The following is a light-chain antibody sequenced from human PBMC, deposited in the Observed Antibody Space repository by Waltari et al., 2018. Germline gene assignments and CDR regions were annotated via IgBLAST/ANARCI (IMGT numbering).Light chain of an antibody. Sequence: QMTQSPSSLSASVGDRVTITCRASQTIDYLSWYQHKPGEAPKLLIYETSTLQSGVPTRFSGSKFGTTFILTISSLQPEDFATYFCQPNYDTPRTFGQGTKLEIK. CDR2: ETS. J-gene: IGKJ2*02. CDR1: QTIDY. V-gene: IGKV1-39*01. CDR3: QPNYDTPRT.